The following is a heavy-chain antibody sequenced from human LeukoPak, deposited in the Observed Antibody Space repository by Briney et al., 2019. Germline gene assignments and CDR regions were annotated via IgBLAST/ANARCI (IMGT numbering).Heavy chain of an antibody. D-gene: IGHD3-3*01. CDR2: IKQDGNEK. V-gene: IGHV3-7*01. Sequence: GGSLRLSCAASGFTFSSYWMNWVRQAPGKGLEWVANIKQDGNEKYYVDSVKGRFTISRDNTKNSPYVQMNSLRVEDTAVYYCAKPITVSGATDAFDIWGQGTMVTVSS. CDR3: AKPITVSGATDAFDI. CDR1: GFTFSSYW. J-gene: IGHJ3*02.